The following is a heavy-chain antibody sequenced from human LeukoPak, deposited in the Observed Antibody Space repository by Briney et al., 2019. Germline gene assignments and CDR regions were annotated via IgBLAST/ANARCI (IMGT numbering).Heavy chain of an antibody. Sequence: PGGSLRLSCAASGFTFSSYSMNWVRQAPGKGLEWVSYISSSSSTIYYADSVKGRFTISRDNAKNSLYLQMNSLRAEDTAVYYCARDPAWDGGNVSDYWGQGTLVTVSS. CDR2: ISSSSSTI. V-gene: IGHV3-48*01. J-gene: IGHJ4*02. CDR1: GFTFSSYS. D-gene: IGHD4-23*01. CDR3: ARDPAWDGGNVSDY.